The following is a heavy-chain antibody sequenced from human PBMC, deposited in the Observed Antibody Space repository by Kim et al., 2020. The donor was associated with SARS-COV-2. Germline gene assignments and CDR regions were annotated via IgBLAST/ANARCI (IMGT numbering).Heavy chain of an antibody. V-gene: IGHV3-30*04. CDR3: AGSGSYYNGNWFDP. Sequence: GGSLRLSCAASGFTFSSYAMHWVRQAPGKGLEWVAVISYDGSNKYYADSVKGRFTISRDNSKNTLYLQMNSLRAEDTAVYYCAGSGSYYNGNWFDPWGQGTLVTVSS. D-gene: IGHD3-10*01. CDR1: GFTFSSYA. J-gene: IGHJ5*02. CDR2: ISYDGSNK.